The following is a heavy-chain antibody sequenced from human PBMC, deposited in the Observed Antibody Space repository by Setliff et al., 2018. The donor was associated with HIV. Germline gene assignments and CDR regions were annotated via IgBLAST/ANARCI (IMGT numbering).Heavy chain of an antibody. CDR1: GFTFSDYD. CDR3: AKDKSYHDYIWGSSVLAY. D-gene: IGHD3-16*01. Sequence: GSLRLSCAASGFTFSDYDIHWVRQAQGKGLEWVAFMRYDGSNKDYADSVKGRFTISRDNSKNTLFLQMNSLRPEDTAIYYCAKDKSYHDYIWGSSVLAYWGQGTLVTVSS. V-gene: IGHV3-30*02. J-gene: IGHJ4*02. CDR2: MRYDGSNK.